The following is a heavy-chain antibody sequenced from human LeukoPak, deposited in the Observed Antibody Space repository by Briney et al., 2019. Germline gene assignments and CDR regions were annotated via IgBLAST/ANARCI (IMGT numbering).Heavy chain of an antibody. Sequence: GGSLRLSCAASGFTFSSYSMNWVRQVPGKGLEWVSYIDSSSSSIYYADSVKGRFTISRDNAKNSLNLQMNSLRDEDTAVYYCAADVIPGPKGFDPWGQGTLVTVSS. CDR2: IDSSSSSI. V-gene: IGHV3-48*02. D-gene: IGHD2-21*01. CDR1: GFTFSSYS. CDR3: AADVIPGPKGFDP. J-gene: IGHJ5*02.